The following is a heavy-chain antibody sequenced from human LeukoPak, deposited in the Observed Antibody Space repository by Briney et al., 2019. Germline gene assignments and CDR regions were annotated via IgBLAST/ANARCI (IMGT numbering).Heavy chain of an antibody. V-gene: IGHV3-23*01. CDR2: ITGNSVTR. Sequence: GESLRLSCAASGFTFSDYSMNWVRQAPGKGLEWVSYITGNSVTRFYADSVKGRFTISRDNSKNTLYLQMNSLRAEDTAVYYCAKDPLRCSSTSCYPKPNWFDPWGQGTLVTVSS. CDR3: AKDPLRCSSTSCYPKPNWFDP. D-gene: IGHD2-2*01. J-gene: IGHJ5*02. CDR1: GFTFSDYS.